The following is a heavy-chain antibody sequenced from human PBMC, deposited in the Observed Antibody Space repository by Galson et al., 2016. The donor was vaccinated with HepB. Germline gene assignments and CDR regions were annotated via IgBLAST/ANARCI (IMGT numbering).Heavy chain of an antibody. Sequence: SETLSLTCTVSGVSISSSDYYWGWIRQPPGKGLEWIAGIYYSGSGSTSYNPSLRSRVTISVDTSKNQFSLKLNSVNAADTAVYYCARHLTYYYDISGYYSDWFDPWGKGTLVTVSS. CDR3: ARHLTYYYDISGYYSDWFDP. J-gene: IGHJ5*02. D-gene: IGHD3-22*01. CDR2: IYYSGSGST. CDR1: GVSISSSDYY. V-gene: IGHV4-39*01.